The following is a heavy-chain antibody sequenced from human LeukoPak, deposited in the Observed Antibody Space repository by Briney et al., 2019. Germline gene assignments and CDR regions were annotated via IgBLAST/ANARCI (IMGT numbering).Heavy chain of an antibody. V-gene: IGHV3-74*01. CDR2: INSDGSST. CDR1: GFTFSSYW. D-gene: IGHD3-10*01. Sequence: GSLRLSCAASGFTFSSYWMHWVRQAPGKGLVWVSRINSDGSSTSYADSVKGRFTISRDNAKNTLYLQMNSLRAEDTAVYYCARVTRGGWFDPWGQGTLVTVSS. CDR3: ARVTRGGWFDP. J-gene: IGHJ5*02.